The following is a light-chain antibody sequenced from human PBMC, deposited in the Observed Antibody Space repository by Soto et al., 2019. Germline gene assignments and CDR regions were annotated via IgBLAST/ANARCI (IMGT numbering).Light chain of an antibody. Sequence: QSALTQPASVSGSPGQSITISCTRTSSDVGTHKFVSWYQQHPGKAPKPMIYEGSHRPSGVSDRFSGSTSGNTASLTISGLQAEDEADYYCCSYAHSSVVFGGGTSVLFGGGTKLTVL. CDR3: CSYAHSSVVFGGGTSVL. V-gene: IGLV2-23*01. J-gene: IGLJ3*02. CDR2: EGS. CDR1: SSDVGTHKF.